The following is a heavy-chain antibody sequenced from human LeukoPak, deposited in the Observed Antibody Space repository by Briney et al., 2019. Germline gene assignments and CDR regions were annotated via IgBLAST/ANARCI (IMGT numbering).Heavy chain of an antibody. CDR2: IYYSGST. Sequence: SETLSLTCTVSGGSITSSSYYWGWIRQPPGKGLEWIGNIYYSGSTYYNPSLRSRVTISLDTSKDQFSLKLNSVTAADAAVYYCARHYWYFDLWGRGTLVTVSS. CDR3: ARHYWYFDL. J-gene: IGHJ2*01. CDR1: GGSITSSSYY. V-gene: IGHV4-39*01.